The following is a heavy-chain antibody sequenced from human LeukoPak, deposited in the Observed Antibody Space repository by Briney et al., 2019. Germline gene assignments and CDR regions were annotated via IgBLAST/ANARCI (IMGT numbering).Heavy chain of an antibody. CDR1: GFSINSGYY. J-gene: IGHJ2*01. D-gene: IGHD6-19*01. Sequence: PSETLSLTCAVSGFSINSGYYWGWIRQPPEKGLEYIGSIYRSGNTYYNPSLKSRVTISVDTSKNQFFLKLSSVTAADTAVYYCARDWLVTSYWYFDLWGRGTLVTVSS. CDR3: ARDWLVTSYWYFDL. V-gene: IGHV4-38-2*02. CDR2: IYRSGNT.